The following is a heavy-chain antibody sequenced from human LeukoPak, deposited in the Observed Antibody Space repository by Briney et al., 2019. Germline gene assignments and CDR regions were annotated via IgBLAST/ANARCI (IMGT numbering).Heavy chain of an antibody. CDR3: AKGDRPTTTVTTTIDY. D-gene: IGHD4-17*01. CDR2: ISWDGGST. J-gene: IGHJ4*02. Sequence: GGSLRLSCAASGFTFDDYAMHWVRQAPGKGLEWVSLISWDGGSTYYADSVKGRFTISRDNSKNSLYLQMNSLRAEDTALYYRAKGDRPTTTVTTTIDYWGQGTLVTVSS. CDR1: GFTFDDYA. V-gene: IGHV3-43D*03.